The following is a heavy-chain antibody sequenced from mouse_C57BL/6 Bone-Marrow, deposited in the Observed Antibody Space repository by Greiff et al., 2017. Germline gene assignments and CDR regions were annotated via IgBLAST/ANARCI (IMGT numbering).Heavy chain of an antibody. D-gene: IGHD2-2*01. Sequence: EVQLQQPGAELVKPGASVKLSCKASGYTFTNYWMHWVKQSPGKSLEWIGDIDPSNGGTNYNQKFKGKATLTVDKSSSTAYMELRSLTSEDSAVEYCGRGRLPFDYWGQGTTVTVSS. CDR1: GYTFTNYW. CDR2: IDPSNGGT. J-gene: IGHJ2*01. V-gene: IGHV1-26*01. CDR3: GRGRLPFDY.